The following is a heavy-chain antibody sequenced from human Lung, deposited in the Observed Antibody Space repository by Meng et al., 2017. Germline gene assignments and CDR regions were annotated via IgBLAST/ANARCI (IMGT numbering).Heavy chain of an antibody. CDR3: TTEGEVAAGNDY. CDR1: GFTFSNAG. V-gene: IGHV3-15*01. D-gene: IGHD6-13*01. CDR2: IKSKTDGGTT. J-gene: IGHJ4*02. Sequence: EVQLVESGGGLVKPGGSLRLSCAASGFTFSNAGMSWVRQAPGKGLEWVARIKSKTDGGTTDYAAPVKGRFTISRGDSKNTLFLQMHSLKTEDTAVYYCTTEGEVAAGNDYWGQGTLVTVSS.